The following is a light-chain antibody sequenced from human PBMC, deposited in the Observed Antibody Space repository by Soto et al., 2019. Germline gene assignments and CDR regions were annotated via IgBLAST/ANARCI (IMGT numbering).Light chain of an antibody. CDR3: QKYFITPWT. CDR2: DTS. Sequence: ELVLTQSPGTLSLSPGERATLSCRASQSLTNSFVAWYQQKPGQAPRLLIDDTSGRASGIPDRCSGSGSGTDFTLTIGRLEPEEFAVYYCQKYFITPWTFGEGTKVDIK. CDR1: QSLTNSF. V-gene: IGKV3-20*01. J-gene: IGKJ1*01.